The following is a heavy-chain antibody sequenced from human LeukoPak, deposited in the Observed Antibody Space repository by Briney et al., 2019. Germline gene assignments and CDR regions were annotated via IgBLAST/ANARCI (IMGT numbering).Heavy chain of an antibody. CDR3: AVPGASGFVEDFWSGPLDY. Sequence: ASVMVSCRSSGYTFTSHYMHWVRQAPGQGLEWMGIINPSDGSTRYPQRFQGRVTMTTDTSTSTVYMQLTNLRSEDTAVYYCAVPGASGFVEDFWSGPLDYWGRGTLVTVSS. CDR1: GYTFTSHY. D-gene: IGHD3-3*01. J-gene: IGHJ4*01. V-gene: IGHV1-46*01. CDR2: INPSDGST.